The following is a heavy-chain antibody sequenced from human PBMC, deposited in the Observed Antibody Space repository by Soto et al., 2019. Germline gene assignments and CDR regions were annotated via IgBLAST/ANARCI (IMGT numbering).Heavy chain of an antibody. CDR3: ARVAATGRGADY. CDR1: GFTFSTYW. J-gene: IGHJ4*02. CDR2: IKQDGSGE. Sequence: EVQLVESGGDLVQPGGSLRLSCAASGFTFSTYWRTWVRQAPGTGLEWVASIKQDGSGEYYVDSVKGRFTISRDNAKTSLYLQMNSLRAEDTAVYYCARVAATGRGADYWGQGTLVTVSS. D-gene: IGHD6-13*01. V-gene: IGHV3-7*04.